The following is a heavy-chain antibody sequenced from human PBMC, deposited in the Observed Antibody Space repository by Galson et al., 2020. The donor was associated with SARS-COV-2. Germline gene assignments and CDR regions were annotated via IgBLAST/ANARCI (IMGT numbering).Heavy chain of an antibody. D-gene: IGHD6-19*01. Sequence: HGESLKISWKGSGYSSTSYWLSWVRQMPGKGLEWMGRIDPSDSYTNYRPSFQGHVTISADKSISTAYLQWSSLKASDTAMYCCARSRAGTVYDACDIWCQGTMVTVSS. CDR3: ARSRAGTVYDACDI. CDR1: GYSSTSYW. J-gene: IGHJ3*02. V-gene: IGHV5-10-1*01. CDR2: IDPSDSYT.